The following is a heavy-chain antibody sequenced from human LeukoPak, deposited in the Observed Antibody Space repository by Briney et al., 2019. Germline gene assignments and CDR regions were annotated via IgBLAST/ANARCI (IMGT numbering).Heavy chain of an antibody. D-gene: IGHD2-15*01. CDR2: ISSSSSYI. Sequence: GGSLRLSCAASGFTFSSYSMNWVRQAPGKGLEWVSSISSSSSYIYYADSVKGRFTISRDNAKNSLYLQMNSLRAEDTAVYYCAGFGGYCSGGSCYSDYWGQGTLVTVSS. J-gene: IGHJ4*02. CDR1: GFTFSSYS. CDR3: AGFGGYCSGGSCYSDY. V-gene: IGHV3-21*01.